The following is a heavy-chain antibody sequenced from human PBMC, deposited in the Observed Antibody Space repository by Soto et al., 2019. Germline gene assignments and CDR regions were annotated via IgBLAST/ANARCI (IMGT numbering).Heavy chain of an antibody. J-gene: IGHJ3*02. D-gene: IGHD4-17*01. CDR1: GYTFTSYD. V-gene: IGHV1-8*01. CDR2: MNPNSGNT. Sequence: QVQLVQSGAEVKKPGASVKVSCKASGYTFTSYDINWVRQATGQGLEWTGWMNPNSGNTGYAQKFQGRVTMTRNTSISTAYMELSSLRSEDTAVYYCARDPGPYGDFAFDIWGQGTMVTVSS. CDR3: ARDPGPYGDFAFDI.